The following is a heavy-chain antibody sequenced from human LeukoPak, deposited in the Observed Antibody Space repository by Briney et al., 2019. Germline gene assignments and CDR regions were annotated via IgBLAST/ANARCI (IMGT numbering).Heavy chain of an antibody. Sequence: TGGSLRLSCAASGFTFSSYWMSWVRQAPGKRLEWVANIKQDGSEQYYVDSVKGRFTISRDNAKNSLYLQMNSLRAEDTAVYYCATERYYGEAYYWGQGTLVTVSS. CDR3: ATERYYGEAYY. J-gene: IGHJ4*02. CDR1: GFTFSSYW. CDR2: IKQDGSEQ. V-gene: IGHV3-7*01. D-gene: IGHD4-17*01.